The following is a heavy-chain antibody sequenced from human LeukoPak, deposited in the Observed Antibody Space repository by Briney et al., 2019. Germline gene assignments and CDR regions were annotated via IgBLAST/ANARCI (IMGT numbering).Heavy chain of an antibody. CDR3: ARDPLRYLRVGHYDY. CDR2: IDYHSSHI. CDR1: GVTFSDSA. J-gene: IGHJ4*02. V-gene: IGHV3-21*01. D-gene: IGHD3-9*01. Sequence: GGSLRLSCAASGVTFSDSAMNWGRQGPEKRREWVSSIDYHSSHIYYAASVRGRFTISRDNARNSVYLQMNSLRVEDTAIYYCARDPLRYLRVGHYDYRGQGALVAVSS.